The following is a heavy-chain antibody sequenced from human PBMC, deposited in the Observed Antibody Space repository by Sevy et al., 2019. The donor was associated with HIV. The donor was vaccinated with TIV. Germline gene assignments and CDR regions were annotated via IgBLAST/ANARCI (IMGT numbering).Heavy chain of an antibody. CDR3: ATGEYGSTSFYLDY. CDR2: FDPKDGET. J-gene: IGHJ4*02. V-gene: IGHV1-24*01. CDR1: GYTLSELS. Sequence: ASVKVSCKVSGYTLSELSMHWVRQAPGNWLEWMGGFDPKDGETMYAQKFQGRVTMTEDTSTDTAYMELSSLRSEDTAVYYCATGEYGSTSFYLDYWGQGALVTVSS. D-gene: IGHD3-10*01.